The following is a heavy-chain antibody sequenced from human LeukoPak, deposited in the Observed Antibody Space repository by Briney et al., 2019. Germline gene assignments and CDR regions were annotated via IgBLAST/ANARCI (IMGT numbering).Heavy chain of an antibody. V-gene: IGHV4-34*01. CDR2: INHSGST. J-gene: IGHJ3*02. CDR3: ARQRYYDSSGYLEGADDAFDI. D-gene: IGHD3-22*01. Sequence: SETLSLTCAVYGGSFSGYYWSWIRQPPGKGLEWIGEINHSGSTNYNPSLKSRVTISVDTSKNQFSLKLSSVTAADTAVYYCARQRYYDSSGYLEGADDAFDIWGQGTMVTVSS. CDR1: GGSFSGYY.